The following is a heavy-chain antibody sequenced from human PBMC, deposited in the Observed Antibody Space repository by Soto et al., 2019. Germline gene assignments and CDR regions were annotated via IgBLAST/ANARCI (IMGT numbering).Heavy chain of an antibody. CDR1: GFTFRDDP. Sequence: EVQLLESGGDLVQPGGSLRLSCVGSGFTFRDDPMNWVRQAPGKGLEWVSAISEGGDRTYYADSVLGRLSISRDNSKNTLYLLMSSLRAEDTAMYYCAIYRWGAPTVMSIKWGQGTLVTVSS. V-gene: IGHV3-23*01. CDR2: ISEGGDRT. D-gene: IGHD4-4*01. CDR3: AIYRWGAPTVMSIK. J-gene: IGHJ4*02.